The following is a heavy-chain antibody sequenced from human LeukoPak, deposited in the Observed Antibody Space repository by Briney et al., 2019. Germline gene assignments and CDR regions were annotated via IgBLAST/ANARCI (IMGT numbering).Heavy chain of an antibody. Sequence: ASVKVSCKTSGYTFTNFDIGWVRQAPGQGLEWMGWISAYNGNTNYAQKLQGRVTMTTDTSTSTAYMELRSLRSDDTAVYYCARGSSGWYLYYYGMDVWGQGTTVTVSS. V-gene: IGHV1-18*01. CDR2: ISAYNGNT. D-gene: IGHD6-19*01. CDR3: ARGSSGWYLYYYGMDV. J-gene: IGHJ6*02. CDR1: GYTFTNFD.